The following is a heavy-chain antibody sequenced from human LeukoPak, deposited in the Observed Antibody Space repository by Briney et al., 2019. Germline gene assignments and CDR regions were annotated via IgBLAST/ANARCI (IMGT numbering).Heavy chain of an antibody. CDR1: GFTFSSYG. CDR3: AKDFSGWDGGP. J-gene: IGHJ4*02. D-gene: IGHD6-19*01. V-gene: IGHV3-33*06. Sequence: PGRSLRLSCAASGFTFSSYGMHWVRQAPGKGLEWVAVIWYDGSNKYYADSVKGRFTISRDNSKNTLYLQMNSLRAEDTAVYYCAKDFSGWDGGPWGQGTLVTVSS. CDR2: IWYDGSNK.